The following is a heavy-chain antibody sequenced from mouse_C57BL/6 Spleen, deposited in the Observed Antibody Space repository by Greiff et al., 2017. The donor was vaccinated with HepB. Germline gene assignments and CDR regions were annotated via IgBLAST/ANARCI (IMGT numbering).Heavy chain of an antibody. V-gene: IGHV1-75*01. J-gene: IGHJ4*01. CDR1: GYTFTDYY. Sequence: VQLQQSGPELVKTSCKASGYTFTDYYTNWVKQRPGQGLEWIGWIFPGSGSTYYNEKFKGKATLTVDKSSSTAYMLLSSLTSEDSAVYFCARGPMDYWGQGTSVTVSS. CDR3: ARGPMDY. CDR2: IFPGSGST.